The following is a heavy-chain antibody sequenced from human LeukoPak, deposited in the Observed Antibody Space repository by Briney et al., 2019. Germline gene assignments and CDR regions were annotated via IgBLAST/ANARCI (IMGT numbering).Heavy chain of an antibody. D-gene: IGHD1-26*01. J-gene: IGHJ3*02. CDR3: SVSGSGSYSAFDI. CDR1: GYTFTGYY. CDR2: INPNSGGT. V-gene: IGHV1-2*02. Sequence: ASVKVSCKASGYTFTGYYMHWVRLAPGQGLEWMGWINPNSGGTNYAQKFQGRVTMTRDTSISTAYMELSRLRSDDTAVYYCSVSGSGSYSAFDIWGQGTMVTVSS.